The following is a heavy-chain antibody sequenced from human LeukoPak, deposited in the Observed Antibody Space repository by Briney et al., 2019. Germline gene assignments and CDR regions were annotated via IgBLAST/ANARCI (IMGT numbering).Heavy chain of an antibody. CDR1: GFTFSTYW. V-gene: IGHV3-74*01. CDR3: AKGGTTVVTN. D-gene: IGHD4-23*01. J-gene: IGHJ4*02. CDR2: LSPDGSSS. Sequence: GGSLRLSCAASGFTFSTYWMHWVRQAPGKGLVWVSRLSPDGSSSVYADSVKGRFTISRDNSKNTLYLQMNSLRAEDTAVYYCAKGGTTVVTNWGQGTLVTVSS.